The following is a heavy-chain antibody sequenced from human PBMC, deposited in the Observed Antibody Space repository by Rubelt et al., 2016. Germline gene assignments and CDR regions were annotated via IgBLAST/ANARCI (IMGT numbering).Heavy chain of an antibody. V-gene: IGHV1-2*07. CDR2: INPNSGGT. D-gene: IGHD3-22*01. CDR1: GYTFTGYY. J-gene: IGHJ4*02. CDR3: ARFAIGGHSSGYLFDY. Sequence: QVQLVQSGAEVKKPGASVKVSCKASGYTFTGYYMHWVRQAPGQGLEWMGWINPNSGGTNYAHKFQGRATMTSDTSISTAYMELSRLRSDDTAVYYCARFAIGGHSSGYLFDYWGQGTLVTVSS.